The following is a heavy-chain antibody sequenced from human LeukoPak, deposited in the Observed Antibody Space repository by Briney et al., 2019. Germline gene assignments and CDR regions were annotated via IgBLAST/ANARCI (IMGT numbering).Heavy chain of an antibody. CDR3: ARFKAATLDFDY. V-gene: IGHV4-59*01. D-gene: IGHD2-15*01. J-gene: IGHJ4*02. Sequence: KPSETLSLTCTVSGASISSYYWSWIRQPPGKGLEWIGYIYYSGSTNYNPSLKSRVTISVDTSKNQFSLKLSSVTAADTAVYYCARFKAATLDFDYWGQGTLVTVSS. CDR1: GASISSYY. CDR2: IYYSGST.